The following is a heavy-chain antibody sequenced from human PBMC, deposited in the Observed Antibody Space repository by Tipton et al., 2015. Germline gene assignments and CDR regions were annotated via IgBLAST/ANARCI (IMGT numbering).Heavy chain of an antibody. Sequence: LRLSCSVSGGSLSSGDYYWGWVRQPPGKRMEWIGSMYDSETTYYNPSFRSRVTISVDTSKNQFSLKVISVTAADTAVYYCARHDAMVEPFEYWGQGILVTVSS. J-gene: IGHJ4*02. CDR3: ARHDAMVEPFEY. CDR2: MYDSETT. CDR1: GGSLSSGDYY. V-gene: IGHV4-39*01. D-gene: IGHD5-18*01.